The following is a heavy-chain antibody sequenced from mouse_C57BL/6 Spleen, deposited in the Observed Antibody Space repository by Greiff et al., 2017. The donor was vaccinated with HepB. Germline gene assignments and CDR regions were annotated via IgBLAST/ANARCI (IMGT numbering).Heavy chain of an antibody. D-gene: IGHD2-1*01. Sequence: EVKLQESGPGLVKPSQSLSLTCSVTGYSITSGYYWNWIRQFPGNKLEWMGYISYDGSNNYNPSLKNRISITRDTSKNQFFLKLNSVTTEDTATYYCARDDGNYYWYFDVWGTGTTVTVSS. CDR3: ARDDGNYYWYFDV. V-gene: IGHV3-6*01. CDR2: ISYDGSN. J-gene: IGHJ1*03. CDR1: GYSITSGYY.